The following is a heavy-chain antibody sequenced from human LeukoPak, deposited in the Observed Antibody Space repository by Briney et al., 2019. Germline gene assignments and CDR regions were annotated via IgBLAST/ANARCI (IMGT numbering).Heavy chain of an antibody. CDR3: ASKQGDY. J-gene: IGHJ4*02. CDR2: INPDGSGE. V-gene: IGHV3-7*01. CDR1: GFTLNSYW. Sequence: PGGSLRLSCAASGFTLNSYWMIWVRQAPGKGLEWVANINPDGSGEYYVDSVKGRFTISRDNAKKSLYLQMNSLRAEDTAVYYCASKQGDYWGQGTLVTVSS.